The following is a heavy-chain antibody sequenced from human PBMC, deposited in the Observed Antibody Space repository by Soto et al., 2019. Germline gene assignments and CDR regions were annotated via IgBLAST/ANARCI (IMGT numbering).Heavy chain of an antibody. CDR2: IHYSGST. CDR1: XGXISXXX. Sequence: SETLSLTCXVSXGXISXXXXSXXXQPPGKGLEWIGYIHYSGSTNYNPSLKSRVTISVDTSKNQFSLKLSSVTAADTAVYYCARGYSSGWYHWFDPWGQGTLVTVSS. CDR3: ARGYSSGWYHWFDP. D-gene: IGHD6-19*01. J-gene: IGHJ5*02. V-gene: IGHV4-59*08.